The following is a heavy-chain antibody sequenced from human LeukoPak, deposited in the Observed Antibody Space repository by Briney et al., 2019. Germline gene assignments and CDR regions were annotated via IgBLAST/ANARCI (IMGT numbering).Heavy chain of an antibody. V-gene: IGHV4-34*08. D-gene: IGHD2-21*02. J-gene: IGHJ4*02. CDR2: SSSTGEKN. CDR1: GWTFSRNY. Sequence: SETLSLTCAVYGWTFSRNYWNLIRQTPGRWLDWMGVSSSTGEKNGYRRSLNGRATICVDRSKKQFSLRLTYLTAGDTGVYYWARLPFLIARPCDSRGPGTLVTVSS. CDR3: ARLPFLIARPCDS.